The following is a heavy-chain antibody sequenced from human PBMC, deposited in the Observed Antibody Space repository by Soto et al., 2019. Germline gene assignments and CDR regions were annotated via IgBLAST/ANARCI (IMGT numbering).Heavy chain of an antibody. V-gene: IGHV1-2*04. CDR2: INPNSGGT. CDR1: GYTFTGYY. D-gene: IGHD3-10*01. CDR3: ARSRGWFGELSGYYYYGMDV. J-gene: IGHJ6*02. Sequence: ASVKVSCKASGYTFTGYYMHWVRQAPGQGLEWMGWINPNSGGTNYAQKFQGWVTMTRGTSISTAYMELSRLRSDDTAVCYCARSRGWFGELSGYYYYGMDVWGQGTTVTVSS.